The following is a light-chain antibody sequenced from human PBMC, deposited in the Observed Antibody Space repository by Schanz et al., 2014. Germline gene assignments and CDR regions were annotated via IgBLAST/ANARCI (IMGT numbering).Light chain of an antibody. CDR1: SSDVGGYGY. CDR3: GSYTSSNTGI. CDR2: DVT. Sequence: QSALTQPASVSGSPEQSITISCTGTSSDVGGYGYVSWYQQYPGKAPKLLIYDVTRRPSGVSNRFSGSKSGNTASLTISGLQAEDEADYYCGSYTSSNTGIFGTGTKLTVL. J-gene: IGLJ1*01. V-gene: IGLV2-14*01.